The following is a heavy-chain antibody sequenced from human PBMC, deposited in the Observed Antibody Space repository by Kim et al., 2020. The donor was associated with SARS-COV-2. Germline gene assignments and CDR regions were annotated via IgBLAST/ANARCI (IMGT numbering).Heavy chain of an antibody. Sequence: SETLSLTCTVSGGSISSSSYYWGWIRQPPGKGLEWIGSIYYSGSTYYNPSLKSRVTISVDTSKNQFSLKLSSVTAADTAVYYCASLGTVTTSKSYWGQGTLVTVSP. CDR2: IYYSGST. J-gene: IGHJ4*02. CDR3: ASLGTVTTSKSY. CDR1: GGSISSSSYY. V-gene: IGHV4-39*01. D-gene: IGHD4-17*01.